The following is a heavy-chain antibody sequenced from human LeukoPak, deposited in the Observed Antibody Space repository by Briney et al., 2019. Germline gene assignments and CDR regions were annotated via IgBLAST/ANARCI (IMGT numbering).Heavy chain of an antibody. CDR2: ISYDGSNK. CDR1: GFTFSSYG. V-gene: IGHV3-30*18. J-gene: IGHJ6*04. D-gene: IGHD2-15*01. Sequence: PGRSLRLSCAASGFTFSSYGMHWVRQAPGKGLEWVAVISYDGSNKYYADSVKGRFTISRDHSKNTLYLQMNSLRAEDTAVYYCAKEIFSPRHGMDVWGKGTTVTVSS. CDR3: AKEIFSPRHGMDV.